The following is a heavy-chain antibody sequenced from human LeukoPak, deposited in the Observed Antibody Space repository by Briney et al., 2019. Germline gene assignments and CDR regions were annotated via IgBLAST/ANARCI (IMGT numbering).Heavy chain of an antibody. Sequence: GGSLRLSCAVSGFTFSSYDINWVRQAPGKGLEWISYISGSGSTIYDADSVKGRFTVSRDNAKNSLHLQMNSLRAEDTAVYYCARIHPYYYGSGSYLMGYYYFGMDVWGQGTTVTVSS. CDR1: GFTFSSYD. J-gene: IGHJ6*02. V-gene: IGHV3-48*03. CDR2: ISGSGSTI. D-gene: IGHD3-10*01. CDR3: ARIHPYYYGSGSYLMGYYYFGMDV.